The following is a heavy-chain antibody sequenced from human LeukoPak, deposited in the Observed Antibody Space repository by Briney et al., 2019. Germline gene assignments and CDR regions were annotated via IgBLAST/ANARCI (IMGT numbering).Heavy chain of an antibody. D-gene: IGHD6-13*01. V-gene: IGHV3-21*01. CDR1: GFTFSSYT. CDR3: ARVGRWYMDV. Sequence: PGGSLRLSCAASGFTFSSYTMNWVRQAPGKGLEWVSSISSSSSYIYYADSVKGRFTISRDNAKNSLYLQMSSLRAEDTAVYYCARVGRWYMDVWGKGTTVTVSS. CDR2: ISSSSSYI. J-gene: IGHJ6*03.